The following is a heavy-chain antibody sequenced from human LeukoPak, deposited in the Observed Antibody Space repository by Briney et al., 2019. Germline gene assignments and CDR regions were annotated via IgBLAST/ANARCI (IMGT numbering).Heavy chain of an antibody. Sequence: SVKVSCKASGGTFSNHALSWMRQAPGQGLEWMGGIIPIFGTANYAQKFQGRVTITADESTSTAYMELSSLRSEDTAVYYCARDYPYYDYVWGSGYYYYYYGMDVWGQGTTVTVSS. D-gene: IGHD3-16*01. CDR1: GGTFSNHA. CDR2: IIPIFGTA. J-gene: IGHJ6*02. V-gene: IGHV1-69*01. CDR3: ARDYPYYDYVWGSGYYYYYYGMDV.